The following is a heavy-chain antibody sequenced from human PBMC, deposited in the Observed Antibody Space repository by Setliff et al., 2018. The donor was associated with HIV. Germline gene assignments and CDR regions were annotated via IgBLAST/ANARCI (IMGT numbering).Heavy chain of an antibody. J-gene: IGHJ4*02. D-gene: IGHD3-10*01. Sequence: SETLSLTCLVFSYSITNGNYWAWIRQSPGKGLEWIGSIYSIGHTYYNPSHKSRLTMSVDTAKNRFSLKLISVTAADTAVYYCARDRALRFSKSPSFNYFDVWGQGALVTVSS. CDR1: SYSITNGNY. V-gene: IGHV4-38-2*02. CDR2: IYSIGHT. CDR3: ARDRALRFSKSPSFNYFDV.